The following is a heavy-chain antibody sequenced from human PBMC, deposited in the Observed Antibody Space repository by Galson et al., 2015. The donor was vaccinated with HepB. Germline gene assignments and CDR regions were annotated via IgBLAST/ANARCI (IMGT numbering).Heavy chain of an antibody. Sequence: SLRLSCAASGFTFSSYGMHWVRQAPGKGLEWVAVISYDGSNKYYADSVKGRFTISRDNSKNTLYLQMNSLRAEDTAVYYCANQMNTVTAFDYWGQGTLVTVSS. D-gene: IGHD4-17*01. CDR2: ISYDGSNK. CDR1: GFTFSSYG. CDR3: ANQMNTVTAFDY. V-gene: IGHV3-30*18. J-gene: IGHJ4*02.